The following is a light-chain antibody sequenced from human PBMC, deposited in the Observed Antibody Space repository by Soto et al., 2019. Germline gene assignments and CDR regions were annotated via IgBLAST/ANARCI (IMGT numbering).Light chain of an antibody. CDR3: QQYNSYRT. J-gene: IGKJ1*01. Sequence: IVMTQSPATLSVSPWERATLSCRANQSVSSNLAWYQQKPGQAPRLLIYGASTRATGIPARFSGSGSGTEFTLTISSLQSEDFAVYYCQQYNSYRTFGQGTKVDIK. CDR1: QSVSSN. CDR2: GAS. V-gene: IGKV3-15*01.